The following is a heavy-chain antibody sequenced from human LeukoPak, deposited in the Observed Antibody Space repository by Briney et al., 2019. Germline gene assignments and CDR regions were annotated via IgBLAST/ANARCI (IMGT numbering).Heavy chain of an antibody. CDR3: ARRAYYDSSGYPIDY. CDR2: IYPGDSDT. V-gene: IGHV5-51*01. CDR1: GYSLTSYW. J-gene: IGHJ4*02. Sequence: GESLKISCKGSGYSLTSYWIGWVRQMPGKGLEWMGIIYPGDSDTRYSPSFQGQVTISADKSISTAYLQWSSLKASDTAMYYCARRAYYDSSGYPIDYWGQGTLVTVSS. D-gene: IGHD3-22*01.